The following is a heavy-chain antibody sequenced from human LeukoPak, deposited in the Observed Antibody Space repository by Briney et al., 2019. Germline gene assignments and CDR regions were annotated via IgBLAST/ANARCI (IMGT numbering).Heavy chain of an antibody. V-gene: IGHV3-48*02. CDR3: ARGPPYIVGVTAIGFFDY. Sequence: GGSLRLSCAASGFTFSSYSMNWVRQAPGKGLEWVSYISSSSTIYYADSVKGRFTISRDNAKNSLYLQMNSLRDEDTAVYYCARGPPYIVGVTAIGFFDYWGQGTLVTVSS. CDR2: ISSSSTI. D-gene: IGHD2-21*02. J-gene: IGHJ4*02. CDR1: GFTFSSYS.